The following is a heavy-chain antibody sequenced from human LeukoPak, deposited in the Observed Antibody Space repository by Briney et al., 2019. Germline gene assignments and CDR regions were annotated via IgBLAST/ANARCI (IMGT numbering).Heavy chain of an antibody. CDR3: AKHDSGYNWFDH. V-gene: IGHV4-59*08. D-gene: IGHD4-17*01. J-gene: IGHJ5*02. Sequence: SQTLSLTCTVSSASMSNYCGSWVRQPARNGLEWIGCLHYSGSTDYNPSLKNRVTISVDTSKNQFSLKLSSVTAADTAVYYCAKHDSGYNWFDHWGQGTLVTVSS. CDR2: LHYSGST. CDR1: SASMSNYC.